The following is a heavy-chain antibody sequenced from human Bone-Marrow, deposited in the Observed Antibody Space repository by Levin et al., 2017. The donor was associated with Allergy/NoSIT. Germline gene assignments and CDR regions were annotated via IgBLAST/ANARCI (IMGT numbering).Heavy chain of an antibody. V-gene: IGHV1-46*01. J-gene: IGHJ5*02. Sequence: GASVKVSCKASGYNFTSYYMHWVRQAPGQGLEWMGILNTISGSAGYAQKFRGRVKMTRDTSTTTVYLELTSLQFDDTAVYFCAREPRVTYNWFDPWGQGTQVIVSS. CDR3: AREPRVTYNWFDP. CDR1: GYNFTSYY. CDR2: LNTISGSA.